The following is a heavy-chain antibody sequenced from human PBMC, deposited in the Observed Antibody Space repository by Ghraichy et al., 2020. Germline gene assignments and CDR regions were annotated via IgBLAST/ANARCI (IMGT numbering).Heavy chain of an antibody. D-gene: IGHD3-10*01. Sequence: GGSLRLSCAASGFTFSSYSMNWVRQAPGKGLEWVSYISSSSSTIYYADSVKGRFTISRDNAKNSLYLQMNSLRDEDTAVYYCALIGGGGPSKFYYYYGMDVWGQGTTVTVSS. J-gene: IGHJ6*02. CDR2: ISSSSSTI. CDR1: GFTFSSYS. CDR3: ALIGGGGPSKFYYYYGMDV. V-gene: IGHV3-48*02.